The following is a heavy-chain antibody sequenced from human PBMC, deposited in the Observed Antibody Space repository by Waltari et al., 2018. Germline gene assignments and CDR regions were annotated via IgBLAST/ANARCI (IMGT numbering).Heavy chain of an antibody. J-gene: IGHJ1*01. Sequence: RLQESGPGRMKPSETLSLICTVSGASISISTHYWGWIRQTPGMGPEWIGSVHYTGKTYNNPSLESRVSLSVDTSKNLFSLELTSVTAADTALYYCARHFYGTGTGTELFIWGRGTHVTVSS. CDR2: VHYTGKT. CDR1: GASISISTHY. CDR3: ARHFYGTGTGTELFI. D-gene: IGHD1-1*01. V-gene: IGHV4-39*01.